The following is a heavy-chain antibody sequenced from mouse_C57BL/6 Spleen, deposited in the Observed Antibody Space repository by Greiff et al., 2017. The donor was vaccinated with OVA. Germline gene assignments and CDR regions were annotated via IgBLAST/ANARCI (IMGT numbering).Heavy chain of an antibody. CDR1: GYTFTSYW. J-gene: IGHJ2*01. CDR2: IYPGSGST. Sequence: QVHVKQPGAELVKPGASVKMSCKASGYTFTSYWITWVKQRPGQGLEWIGDIYPGSGSTNYNEKFKSKATLTVDTSSSTAYMQLSSLTSEDSAVYYCASGILRQLYFDYWGQGTTLTVSS. V-gene: IGHV1-55*01. D-gene: IGHD1-2*01. CDR3: ASGILRQLYFDY.